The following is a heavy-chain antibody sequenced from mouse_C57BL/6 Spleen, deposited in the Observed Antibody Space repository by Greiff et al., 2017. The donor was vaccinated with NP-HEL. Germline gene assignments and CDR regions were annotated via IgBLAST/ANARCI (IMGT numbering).Heavy chain of an antibody. J-gene: IGHJ1*03. D-gene: IGHD1-1*01. CDR2: IDPNSGGT. CDR1: GYTFTSYW. Sequence: QVQLKQPGAELVKPGASVKLSCKASGYTFTSYWMHWVKQRPGRGLEWIGRIDPNSGGTKYNEKFKSKATLTVDKPSSTAYMQLSSLTSEDSAVYYCASDYYGSSYGYFDVWGTGTTVTVSS. V-gene: IGHV1-72*01. CDR3: ASDYYGSSYGYFDV.